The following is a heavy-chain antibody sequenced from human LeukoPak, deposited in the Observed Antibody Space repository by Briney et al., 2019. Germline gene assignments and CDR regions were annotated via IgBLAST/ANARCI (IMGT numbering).Heavy chain of an antibody. CDR2: IYYSGST. V-gene: IGHV4-59*01. J-gene: IGHJ4*02. D-gene: IGHD7-27*01. CDR1: GGSISSYY. Sequence: SETLSPTCTVSGGSISSYYWSWIRQPPGKGLEWIGYIYYSGSTNYNPSLKSRVTISVDTSKNQFSLKLSSVTAADTAVYYCARDRLDWGSDYWGQGTLVTVSS. CDR3: ARDRLDWGSDY.